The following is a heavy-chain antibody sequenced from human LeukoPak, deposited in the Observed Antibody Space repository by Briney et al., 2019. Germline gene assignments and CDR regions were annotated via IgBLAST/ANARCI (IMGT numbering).Heavy chain of an antibody. Sequence: GRSLRLSCAASGFTFDDYAMHWVRQAPGKGLEWVSGFSWNSGTIGYADSVKGRFTISRDNAKNSLYLQMNSLRAEDTALYYCAKGYSYGTGGGFDYWGQGTLVTISS. CDR2: FSWNSGTI. CDR3: AKGYSYGTGGGFDY. D-gene: IGHD5-18*01. CDR1: GFTFDDYA. V-gene: IGHV3-9*01. J-gene: IGHJ4*02.